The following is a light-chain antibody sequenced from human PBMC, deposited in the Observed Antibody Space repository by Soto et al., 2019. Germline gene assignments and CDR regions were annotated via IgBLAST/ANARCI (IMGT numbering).Light chain of an antibody. J-gene: IGKJ1*01. CDR1: QGISSY. V-gene: IGKV1-8*01. CDR3: QQLNSYAPWT. Sequence: AIRMTQSPSSFSASTGDRVTITCRASQGISSYLAWYQQKPGKAPKLLIYAAVILKSGVPSRFSGSGSGTDFTLTISSLQPEDFATYYCQQLNSYAPWTFGQGTKVDIK. CDR2: AAV.